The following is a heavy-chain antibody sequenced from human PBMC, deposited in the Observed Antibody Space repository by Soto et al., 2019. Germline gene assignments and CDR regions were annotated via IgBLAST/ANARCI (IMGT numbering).Heavy chain of an antibody. V-gene: IGHV1-69*01. CDR2: IIPLWGST. Sequence: QVQLVQSGAEVKKPGSSVKVSCKASGSTLSSFAISWVRQAPGQGLEWIGGIIPLWGSTSYAQKFQGRVTITADESTNTAYMELNGMRSENTAVYYCARDSSSWYVFDYWGQGTLVTVSS. CDR1: GSTLSSFA. J-gene: IGHJ4*02. CDR3: ARDSSSWYVFDY. D-gene: IGHD6-13*01.